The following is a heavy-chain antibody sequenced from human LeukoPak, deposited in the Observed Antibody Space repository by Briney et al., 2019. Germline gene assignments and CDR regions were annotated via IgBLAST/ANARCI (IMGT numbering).Heavy chain of an antibody. CDR1: GFTLSDYY. CDR3: AGRPQALGGYFDL. D-gene: IGHD3-16*01. V-gene: IGHV3-11*03. Sequence: PGGPLRLSCAASGFTLSDYYMSWIRQTPGKGLEWVSYIGSSPSYTSYADSVKGRFTISRDNSKNSLYLQMNSLRAEDTAVYYCAGRPQALGGYFDLWGRGTLVTVSS. CDR2: IGSSPSYT. J-gene: IGHJ2*01.